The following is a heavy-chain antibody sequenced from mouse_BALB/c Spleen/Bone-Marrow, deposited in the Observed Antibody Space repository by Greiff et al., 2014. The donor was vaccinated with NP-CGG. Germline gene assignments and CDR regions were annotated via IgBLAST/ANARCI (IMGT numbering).Heavy chain of an antibody. CDR3: ARVRTWGDF. Sequence: VQLQQSGAELVRPGSSVKISCKASGYAFSSYWMNWVKQRPGQGLEWIGQIYPGAGDTNYNGKFKGKATLTADKSSSTAYMQISSLTSEDSAVYFGARVRTWGDFGGEGTTLTVSS. V-gene: IGHV1-80*01. CDR1: GYAFSSYW. J-gene: IGHJ2*01. CDR2: IYPGAGDT.